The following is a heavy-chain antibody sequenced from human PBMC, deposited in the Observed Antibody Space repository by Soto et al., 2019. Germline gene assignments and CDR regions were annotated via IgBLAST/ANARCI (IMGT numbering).Heavy chain of an antibody. CDR2: LYWDDEK. V-gene: IGHV2-5*02. CDR3: VHRRVRHSSGENFDY. D-gene: IGHD6-19*01. Sequence: QITLKESGPTLVKPTQTLTLTCTFSGFSLNTNAVGVGWIHQPQGQALEWLALLYWDDEKRYSPSLKSRLTITADTSNNQGVLTMTNMDPVDTATYYCVHRRVRHSSGENFDYCVQGTLVTVSS. J-gene: IGHJ4*02. CDR1: GFSLNTNAVG.